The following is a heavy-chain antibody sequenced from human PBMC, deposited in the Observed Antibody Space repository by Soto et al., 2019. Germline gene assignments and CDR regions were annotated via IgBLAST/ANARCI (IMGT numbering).Heavy chain of an antibody. CDR3: AKDEGYSSGWYYYYGMDV. V-gene: IGHV3-30*18. CDR2: ISYDGSNK. Sequence: PGGSLRLSXAASGFTFSSYGMHWVRQAPGKGLEWVAVISYDGSNKYYADSVKGRFTISRDNSKNTLYLQMNSLRAEDTAVYYCAKDEGYSSGWYYYYGMDVWGQGTTVTVSS. J-gene: IGHJ6*02. D-gene: IGHD6-19*01. CDR1: GFTFSSYG.